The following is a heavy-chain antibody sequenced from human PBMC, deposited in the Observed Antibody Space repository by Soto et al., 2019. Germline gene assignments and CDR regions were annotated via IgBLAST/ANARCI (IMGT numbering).Heavy chain of an antibody. CDR2: VSARGDST. V-gene: IGHV3-23*01. CDR1: GFTFNNYP. Sequence: EVQVLQSGGRLVQPGGSLRLSCAASGFTFNNYPMAWVRQTPGKGLEWVSVVSARGDSTNHADCVRGRFSVSRDNSNNMVYLQMNSLRAEDTAVYYCAKRTLTAPYPFDYWGQGTLVTVSS. J-gene: IGHJ4*02. CDR3: AKRTLTAPYPFDY.